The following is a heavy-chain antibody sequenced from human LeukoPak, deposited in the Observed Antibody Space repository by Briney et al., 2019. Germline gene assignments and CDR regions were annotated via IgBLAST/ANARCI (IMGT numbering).Heavy chain of an antibody. D-gene: IGHD6-19*01. CDR3: ARDGWYKSYMDV. J-gene: IGHJ6*03. CDR1: RYTFSGYY. Sequence: ASVKVSCEASRYTFSGYYIHWVRQAPGQGLEWMGWIDPNSGGTNYAQEFQGRVTMTREKSISTAYMELSRLRSDDTAVYYCARDGWYKSYMDVWGKGTTVIVSS. V-gene: IGHV1-2*02. CDR2: IDPNSGGT.